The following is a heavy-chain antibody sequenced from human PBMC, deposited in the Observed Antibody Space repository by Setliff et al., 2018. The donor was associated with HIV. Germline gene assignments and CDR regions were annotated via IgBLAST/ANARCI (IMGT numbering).Heavy chain of an antibody. CDR3: TRSTIYCGGDWGCYMDV. J-gene: IGHJ6*03. V-gene: IGHV1-24*01. D-gene: IGHD2-21*02. CDR1: GFTLSEVS. Sequence: ASVKVSCKVSGFTLSEVSIHWVRQAPGKGLEWMAYFDPQDGETVYAQEFQGRVTITADESTSTAYMELSSLRSDDTAIYYCTRSTIYCGGDWGCYMDVWGKGTTVTVSS. CDR2: FDPQDGET.